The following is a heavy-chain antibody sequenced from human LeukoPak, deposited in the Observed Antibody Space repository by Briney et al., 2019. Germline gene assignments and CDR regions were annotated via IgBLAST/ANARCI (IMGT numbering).Heavy chain of an antibody. CDR1: GGSISSSNW. CDR3: ARGGYDFWSGYYLIGDAFDI. J-gene: IGHJ3*02. V-gene: IGHV4-4*02. CDR2: IYHSGST. D-gene: IGHD3-3*01. Sequence: SGTLSLTCAVSGGSISSSNWWSWVRQPPGKGLEWIGEIYHSGSTNYNPSLKSRVTISVDTSKNQFSLKLSSVTAADTAVYYCARGGYDFWSGYYLIGDAFDIWGQGTMVTVSS.